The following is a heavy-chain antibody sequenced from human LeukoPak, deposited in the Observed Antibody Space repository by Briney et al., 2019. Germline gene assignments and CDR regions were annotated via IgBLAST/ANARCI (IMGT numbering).Heavy chain of an antibody. Sequence: GVSLRLSCAASGFTFSSYWMHWVRQAPGKGLVWVSRINTDGSSTSYADSVKGRFTISRDNAKNTLYLQMNSLRAEDTAVYYCARAGRVVVPAASTPPDYYYYYMDVWGKGTTVTVSS. V-gene: IGHV3-74*01. D-gene: IGHD2-2*01. CDR1: GFTFSSYW. CDR3: ARAGRVVVPAASTPPDYYYYYMDV. J-gene: IGHJ6*03. CDR2: INTDGSST.